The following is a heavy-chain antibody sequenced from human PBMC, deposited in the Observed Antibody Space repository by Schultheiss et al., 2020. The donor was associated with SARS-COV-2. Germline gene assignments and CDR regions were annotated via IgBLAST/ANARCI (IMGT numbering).Heavy chain of an antibody. J-gene: IGHJ4*02. V-gene: IGHV4-39*01. CDR1: SDSISSSRYY. CDR3: ARREGMTTATFNRFDF. Sequence: SQTLSLTCTVSSDSISSSRYYWGWIRQPPGRGLEWIGTIHSGGSTYYNPSLKSRVTMSVDASTNQFSLRLNSVTAADTGVYYCARREGMTTATFNRFDFWGQGTLVTVSS. D-gene: IGHD4-11*01. CDR2: IHSGGST.